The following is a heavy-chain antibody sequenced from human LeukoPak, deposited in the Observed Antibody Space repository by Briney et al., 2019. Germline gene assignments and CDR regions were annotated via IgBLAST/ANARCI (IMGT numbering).Heavy chain of an antibody. CDR1: GFTFSTYA. J-gene: IGHJ4*02. CDR3: ARRAGAYSHPYDY. CDR2: ISGSGGST. D-gene: IGHD4/OR15-4a*01. V-gene: IGHV3-23*01. Sequence: GGSLRLSCAASGFTFSTYAMTWVRQAPGKGLEWVSAISGSGGSTYYADSVKGRFTISRDNSKNTLYLQMNSLRAEDTAVYYCARRAGAYSHPYDYWGQGTLVTVSS.